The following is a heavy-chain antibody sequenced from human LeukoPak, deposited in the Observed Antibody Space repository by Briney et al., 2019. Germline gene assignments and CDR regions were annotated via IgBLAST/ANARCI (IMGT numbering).Heavy chain of an antibody. J-gene: IGHJ5*02. CDR2: IYYSGST. CDR3: ARAHYDSSGYGNWFDP. Sequence: PSETLSLTCTASGGSISSYYWSWIRQPPGTGLEWIGYIYYSGSTNYNPSLKSRVTISVDTSKNQFSLKLSSVTAADTAVYYCARAHYDSSGYGNWFDPWGQGTLVTVSS. V-gene: IGHV4-59*01. CDR1: GGSISSYY. D-gene: IGHD3-22*01.